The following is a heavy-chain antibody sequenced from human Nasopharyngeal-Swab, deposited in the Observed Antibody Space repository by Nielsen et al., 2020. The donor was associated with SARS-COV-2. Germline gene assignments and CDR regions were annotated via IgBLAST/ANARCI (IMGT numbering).Heavy chain of an antibody. CDR2: IRSKAYGGTT. CDR3: TRDGVEVATRNGVFEI. D-gene: IGHD5-24*01. J-gene: IGHJ3*02. Sequence: GGSLRLSCTASGFTFGDYAMSWIRQAPGKGLEWVGFIRSKAYGGTTEYAASLKDKFTISRDDSKNIAYLQMNSLKTEDTAVYYCTRDGVEVATRNGVFEIWGQGTMVTVS. CDR1: GFTFGDYA. V-gene: IGHV3-49*03.